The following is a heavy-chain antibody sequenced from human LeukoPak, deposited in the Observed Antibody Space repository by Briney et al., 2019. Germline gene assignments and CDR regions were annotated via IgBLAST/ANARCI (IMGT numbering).Heavy chain of an antibody. CDR3: ARAPYGDYDSAFDI. J-gene: IGHJ3*02. CDR1: GGSFSGYY. V-gene: IGHV4-34*01. D-gene: IGHD4-17*01. Sequence: SETLSLTCAVSGGSFSGYYWSWIRQPPGKGLEWIGEINHSGSTNYNPSLKSRVTISLDTSKNQFSLKLSSVTAADTAVYYCARAPYGDYDSAFDIWGQGTMVTVSS. CDR2: INHSGST.